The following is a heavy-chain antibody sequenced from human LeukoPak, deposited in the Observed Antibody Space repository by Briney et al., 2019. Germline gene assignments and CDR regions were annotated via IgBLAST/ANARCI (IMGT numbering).Heavy chain of an antibody. D-gene: IGHD4-17*01. CDR1: GGSISSYY. Sequence: PSETLSLTCTVSGGSISSYYWSWIRQPPGKGLEWIGYIHYSGSTNYNPSLKSRVTISVDASKNQFSLKLSSVTAADTAVYYCARGDYGDSDYWGQGILVTVSS. CDR3: ARGDYGDSDY. V-gene: IGHV4-59*01. CDR2: IHYSGST. J-gene: IGHJ4*02.